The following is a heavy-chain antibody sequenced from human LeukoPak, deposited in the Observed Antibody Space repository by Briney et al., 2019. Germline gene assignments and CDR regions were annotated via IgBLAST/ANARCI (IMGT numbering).Heavy chain of an antibody. V-gene: IGHV4-39*07. Sequence: SETLSLTCTVSGGSISSSSYYWGWIRQPPGKGLEWIGSIYYSGSTYYNPSLKSRVTISVDTSKNQFSLKLSSVTAADTAVYYCARTVVTHYYYYYYYYMDVWGKGTTVTVSS. CDR2: IYYSGST. CDR1: GGSISSSSYY. D-gene: IGHD4-23*01. J-gene: IGHJ6*03. CDR3: ARTVVTHYYYYYYYYMDV.